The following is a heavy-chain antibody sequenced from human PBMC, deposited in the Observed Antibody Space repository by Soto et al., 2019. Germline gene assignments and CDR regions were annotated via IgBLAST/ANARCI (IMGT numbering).Heavy chain of an antibody. V-gene: IGHV4-34*01. CDR1: GGSFSGHS. CDR3: ARQSANYYGAFDS. Sequence: QVQLQQWGAGLLKPSETLSLTCAVSGGSFSGHSWSWIRQSPGTGLEWLGEINHSGSTNYIPSLKSRVTISVDTSKNQVSLKLTSVTAADTAVYYCARQSANYYGAFDSWGQGTLVTVSS. J-gene: IGHJ3*02. CDR2: INHSGST. D-gene: IGHD1-26*01.